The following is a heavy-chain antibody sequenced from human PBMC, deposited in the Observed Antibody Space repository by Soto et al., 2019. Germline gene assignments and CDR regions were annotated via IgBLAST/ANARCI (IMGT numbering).Heavy chain of an antibody. CDR2: IIPISDTT. V-gene: IGHV1-69*01. J-gene: IGHJ6*02. CDR3: ARSQGSSTSLEIYYYYYYGRDV. D-gene: IGHD2-2*01. Sequence: QVQLVQSGAEVKKPGSSVKVSCTASGGTFSSYAISWVRQAPGQGLEWMGGIIPISDTTNYAQKFQGRVTITADESTSTAYRELSSLRAEDTAVYYCARSQGSSTSLEIYYYYYYGRDVWGQGTTVTVSS. CDR1: GGTFSSYA.